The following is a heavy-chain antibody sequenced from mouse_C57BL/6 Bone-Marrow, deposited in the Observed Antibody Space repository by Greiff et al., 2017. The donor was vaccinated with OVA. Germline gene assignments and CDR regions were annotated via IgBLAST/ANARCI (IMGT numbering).Heavy chain of an antibody. CDR2: INPNNGGT. CDR3: ARDYGSSPYYLYY. CDR1: GYTFTDYY. Sequence: EVQLQQSGPELVKPGASLKLSCKASGYTFTDYYMNWVKQSHGKSLEWIGDINPNNGGTSYNQKFQGKATFTVDKSSSTAYMELSSLTSEDTSVYYCARDYGSSPYYLYYCGQGTALTVSS. D-gene: IGHD1-1*01. J-gene: IGHJ2*01. V-gene: IGHV1-26*01.